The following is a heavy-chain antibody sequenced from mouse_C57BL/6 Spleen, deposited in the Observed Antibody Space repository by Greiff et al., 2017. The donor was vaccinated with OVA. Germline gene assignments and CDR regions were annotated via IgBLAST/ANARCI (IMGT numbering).Heavy chain of an antibody. CDR1: GYTFTSYW. CDR3: ARCITTVVATSDYFDY. D-gene: IGHD1-1*01. V-gene: IGHV1-55*01. Sequence: VQLQQPGAELVKPGASVKMSCKASGYTFTSYWITWVKQRPGQGLEWIGDIYPGSGSTNYNEKFKSKATLTVDTSSSTAYMQLSSLTSEDSAVYYCARCITTVVATSDYFDYWGQGTTLTVSS. J-gene: IGHJ2*01. CDR2: IYPGSGST.